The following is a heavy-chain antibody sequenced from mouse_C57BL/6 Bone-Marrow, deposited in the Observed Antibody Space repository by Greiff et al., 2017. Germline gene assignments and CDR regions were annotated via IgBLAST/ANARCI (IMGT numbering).Heavy chain of an antibody. D-gene: IGHD2-1*01. CDR3: YGKFAMGY. Sequence: VQLQQSGPELVKPGASVKLSCKASGYTFTSYDINWVKQRPGQGLEWIGWIYPRDGSTKYNEKFKGKATLTVDTSSSTAYMELHSLTSEDSAVYFCYGKFAMGYWGQRTSVTVAS. CDR2: IYPRDGST. CDR1: GYTFTSYD. V-gene: IGHV1-85*01. J-gene: IGHJ4*01.